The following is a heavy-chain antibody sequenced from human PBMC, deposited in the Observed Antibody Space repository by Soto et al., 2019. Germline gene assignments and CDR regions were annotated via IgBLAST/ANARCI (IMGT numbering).Heavy chain of an antibody. CDR3: AREGAAIDY. CDR1: GFTFSRYW. D-gene: IGHD5-18*01. Sequence: SLRLSCVASGFTFSRYWMHWVRQVPGKGLVWVSRINGDGTITTYADSVKGRFTISRDDAKNTFYLQINSLRVEDTAVYYCAREGAAIDYWGQGTLVTVSS. CDR2: INGDGTIT. V-gene: IGHV3-74*01. J-gene: IGHJ4*02.